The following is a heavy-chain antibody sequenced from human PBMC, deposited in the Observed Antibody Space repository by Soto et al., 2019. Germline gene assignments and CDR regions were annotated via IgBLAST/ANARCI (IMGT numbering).Heavy chain of an antibody. CDR3: ARAWGGVPDY. J-gene: IGHJ4*02. D-gene: IGHD3-16*01. CDR2: INHSGST. CDR1: GGSFSGYY. V-gene: IGHV4-34*01. Sequence: QVQLQQWGAGLLKPSETLSLTCAVYGGSFSGYYWSWIRQPPGKGLEWIGEINHSGSTNYNPSLKSRVTISVDTSKNQFSLKLSAVTAEDTAVYYCARAWGGVPDYWGQGTLVTVSA.